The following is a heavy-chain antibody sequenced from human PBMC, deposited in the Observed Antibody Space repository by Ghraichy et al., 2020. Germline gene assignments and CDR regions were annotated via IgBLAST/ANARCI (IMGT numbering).Heavy chain of an antibody. V-gene: IGHV4-34*01. J-gene: IGHJ4*02. D-gene: IGHD2-15*01. CDR2: INHSGST. CDR3: ASYCSGGSCYRA. CDR1: GGSFSGYY. Sequence: ESLNISCAVYGGSFSGYYWSWIRQPPGKGLEWIGEINHSGSTNYNPSLKSRVTISVDTSKNQFSLKLSSVTAADTAVYYCASYCSGGSCYRAWGQGTLVTVSS.